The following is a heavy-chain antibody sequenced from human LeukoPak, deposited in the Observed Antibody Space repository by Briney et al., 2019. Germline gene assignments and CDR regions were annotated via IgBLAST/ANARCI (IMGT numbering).Heavy chain of an antibody. CDR1: GYTFTSYG. CDR2: ISAYNRKT. Sequence: ASVKVSCKASGYTFTSYGMTWVRQAPGHGVEWMGWISAYNRKTNYAQKLQGRVTMTTDTSTSTAYMELRSLRSDDTAVYYCARQVDIGMALPDYWGQGTLVTVSS. D-gene: IGHD5-18*01. CDR3: ARQVDIGMALPDY. J-gene: IGHJ4*02. V-gene: IGHV1-18*01.